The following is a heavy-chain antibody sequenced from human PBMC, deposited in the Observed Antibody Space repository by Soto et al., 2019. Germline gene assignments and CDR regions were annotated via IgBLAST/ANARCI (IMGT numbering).Heavy chain of an antibody. Sequence: SVKVSCKASGGTFSSYAISWVRQAPGQGLEWMGGIIPIFGTANYAQKFQGRVTITADESTSTAYMELSSLRSEDTAVYYCARAAPRELVVLGGNYYDGMDVWGQWTTGTVSS. CDR3: ARAAPRELVVLGGNYYDGMDV. CDR2: IIPIFGTA. D-gene: IGHD3-16*01. V-gene: IGHV1-69*13. CDR1: GGTFSSYA. J-gene: IGHJ6*02.